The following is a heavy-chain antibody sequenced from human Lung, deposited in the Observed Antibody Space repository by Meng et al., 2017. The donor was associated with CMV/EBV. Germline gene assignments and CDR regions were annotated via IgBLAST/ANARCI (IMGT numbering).Heavy chain of an antibody. V-gene: IGHV4-4*07. CDR2: LYPDGST. CDR3: ARTPVRFCNTHMCHAFDY. Sequence: QEHLQESGPRLVKLPETLSVTCIFSSDSIPNYSWGWVRQPAGKGLEWIGRLYPDGSTDCNPSLSSRLTLSLDTSKIRFSLKLRSVTAADTAIYYCARTPVRFCNTHMCHAFDYWGQGALVTVSS. CDR1: SDSIPNYS. D-gene: IGHD2/OR15-2a*01. J-gene: IGHJ4*02.